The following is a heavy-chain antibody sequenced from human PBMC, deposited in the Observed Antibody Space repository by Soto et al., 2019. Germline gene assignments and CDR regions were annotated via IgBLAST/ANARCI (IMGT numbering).Heavy chain of an antibody. D-gene: IGHD3-16*01. CDR2: TYSGGTT. J-gene: IGHJ5*02. V-gene: IGHV3-53*01. CDR3: AREVRYGRGNWFDP. CDR1: GFTVNSNH. Sequence: GGSLRLSCXASGFTVNSNHMNWVRQAPGKGLEWVSVTYSGGTTYYADSVKGRFTISRDNSKNTLFLQMNSLRAEDTAVYYCAREVRYGRGNWFDPWGQGTLVTVSS.